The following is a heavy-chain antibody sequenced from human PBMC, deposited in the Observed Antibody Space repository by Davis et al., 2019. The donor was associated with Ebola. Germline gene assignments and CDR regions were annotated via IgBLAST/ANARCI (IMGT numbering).Heavy chain of an antibody. Sequence: MPSETLSLTCTVSGGSISSYYWSWIRQPPGKGLEWIGSIYYSGSTYYNPSLKSRVTISVDTSKNQFSLKLSSVTAADTAVYYCASQGLRVATIIDAFDIWGQGTMVTVSS. D-gene: IGHD5-12*01. CDR2: IYYSGST. J-gene: IGHJ3*02. CDR3: ASQGLRVATIIDAFDI. V-gene: IGHV4-59*05. CDR1: GGSISSYY.